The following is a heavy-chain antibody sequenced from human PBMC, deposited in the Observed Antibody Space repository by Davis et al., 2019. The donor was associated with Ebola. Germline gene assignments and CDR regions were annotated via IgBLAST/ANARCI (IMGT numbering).Heavy chain of an antibody. V-gene: IGHV1-69*13. CDR1: GGTFSSYA. J-gene: IGHJ4*02. CDR3: AAGWLGGYYQGMGY. D-gene: IGHD3-22*01. CDR2: IIPIFGTA. Sequence: AASVKVSCKASGGTFSSYAISWVRQAPGQGLEWMGGIIPIFGTANYAQKFQGRVTITADESTSTAYMELSSLRSEDTAVYYCAAGWLGGYYQGMGYWGQGTLVTVSS.